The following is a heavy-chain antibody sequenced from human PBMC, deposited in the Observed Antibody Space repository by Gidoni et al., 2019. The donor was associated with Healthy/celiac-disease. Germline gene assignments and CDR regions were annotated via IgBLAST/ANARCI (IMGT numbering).Heavy chain of an antibody. CDR2: LSGSGGST. V-gene: IGHV3-23*01. CDR1: GFTFSSYA. J-gene: IGHJ6*02. Sequence: EVQVLESGGGLVQPGGSLRLSCAASGFTFSSYAMSWVRQAPGKGLEWVSALSGSGGSTYYADSVKGRFTISRDNSKNTLYLQMNSLRAEDTAVYYCAKSPLGIVPGGMDVWGQGTTVTVSS. D-gene: IGHD1-26*01. CDR3: AKSPLGIVPGGMDV.